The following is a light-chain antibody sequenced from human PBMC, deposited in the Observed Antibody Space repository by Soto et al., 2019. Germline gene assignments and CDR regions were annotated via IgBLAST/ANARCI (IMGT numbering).Light chain of an antibody. V-gene: IGKV3-20*01. CDR3: QQYGSSPMYT. Sequence: EIVLTQSPGTLSLSPGERATLSCRASQSVSSSYLAWYQQKPGQAPRLLIYGASSRATGIPDSFSGSGSGTDFTLTISRLEPEDVAVYYCQQYGSSPMYTFGQWTKLEIK. CDR1: QSVSSSY. J-gene: IGKJ2*01. CDR2: GAS.